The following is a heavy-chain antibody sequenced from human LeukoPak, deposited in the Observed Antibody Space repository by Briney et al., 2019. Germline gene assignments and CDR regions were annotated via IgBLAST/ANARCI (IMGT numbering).Heavy chain of an antibody. CDR1: GFTFSSYS. CDR3: AKEYSSSSGLDY. V-gene: IGHV3-21*04. J-gene: IGHJ4*02. Sequence: PGGSLRLSCAASGFTFSSYSMNWVRQAPGKGLEWVSSISSSSSYIYYADSVKGRFTISRDNAKNSLYLQMNSLRAEDMALYYCAKEYSSSSGLDYWGQGTLVTVSS. D-gene: IGHD6-6*01. CDR2: ISSSSSYI.